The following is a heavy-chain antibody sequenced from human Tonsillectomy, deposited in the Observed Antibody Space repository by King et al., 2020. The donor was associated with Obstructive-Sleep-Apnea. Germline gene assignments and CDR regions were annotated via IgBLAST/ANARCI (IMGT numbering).Heavy chain of an antibody. CDR2: IYYSGST. CDR1: GGSISSYY. V-gene: IGHV4-59*01. Sequence: VQLQESGPGLVKPSETLSLTCTVSGGSISSYYWSWIRQPPGAGLEWIGYIYYSGSTNYNPSLKSRVTISVDTSKNQFSLKLSSVTAADTAVYYCARTLSIAAAGTGWYFDLWGRGTLVTVSS. CDR3: ARTLSIAAAGTGWYFDL. J-gene: IGHJ2*01. D-gene: IGHD6-13*01.